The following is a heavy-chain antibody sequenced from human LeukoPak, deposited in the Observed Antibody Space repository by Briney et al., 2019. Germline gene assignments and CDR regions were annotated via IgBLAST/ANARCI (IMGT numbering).Heavy chain of an antibody. J-gene: IGHJ4*02. CDR1: GGSFSGYY. V-gene: IGHV4-34*01. CDR2: INHSGST. CDR3: LRLVRRSGYVYVRHED. D-gene: IGHD5-12*01. Sequence: SGTLSLTCAVYGGSFSGYYWSWIRQPPGKGLEWIGEINHSGSTNYNPSLKSRVTISVDTSKNQFSLKLSSVTGDDSAVYHFLRLVRRSGYVYVRHEDWCQRTLVTVSS.